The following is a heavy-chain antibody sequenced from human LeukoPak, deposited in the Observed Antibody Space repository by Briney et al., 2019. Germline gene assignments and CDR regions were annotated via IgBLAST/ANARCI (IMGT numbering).Heavy chain of an antibody. J-gene: IGHJ5*02. V-gene: IGHV4-59*12. CDR3: ARGGAAKAVNWFDP. CDR1: GGSISDYY. CDR2: IYYSGST. D-gene: IGHD2-15*01. Sequence: SETLSLTCTLSGGSISDYYWSWIRQPPGKGLEWIGYIYYSGSTNYNPSLKSRVTISVDTSKNQFSLKLSSVTAADTAVYYCARGGAAKAVNWFDPWGQGTLVIVSS.